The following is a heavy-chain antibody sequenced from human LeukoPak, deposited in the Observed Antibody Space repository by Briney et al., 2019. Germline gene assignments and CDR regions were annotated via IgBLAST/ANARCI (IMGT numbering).Heavy chain of an antibody. D-gene: IGHD5-18*01. Sequence: GGSLRLSCAASGFTFSSYWMSWVRQAPGKGLEWVANIKQDGSEKYYVDSAKGRFTISRDNAKNSLYLQMNSLRAEDTAVYYCARADWLWLGPFDYWGQGTLVTVSS. CDR3: ARADWLWLGPFDY. CDR1: GFTFSSYW. CDR2: IKQDGSEK. J-gene: IGHJ4*02. V-gene: IGHV3-7*01.